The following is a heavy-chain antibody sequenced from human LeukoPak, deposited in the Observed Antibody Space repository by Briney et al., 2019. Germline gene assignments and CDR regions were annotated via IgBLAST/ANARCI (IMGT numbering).Heavy chain of an antibody. V-gene: IGHV4-30-2*03. J-gene: IGHJ4*02. CDR3: ARQGKVPAAMRNPDY. CDR2: IYPSGST. D-gene: IGHD2-2*01. Sequence: SQTLSLTCAVSSGSVSSGGRSWSWIRQPPGKGLEWIGSIYPSGSTSLHPSRLSRISISVDRSNNQFSLKLSSVTAADTAVYYCARQGKVPAAMRNPDYWGQGTLVTVSS. CDR1: SGSVSSGGRS.